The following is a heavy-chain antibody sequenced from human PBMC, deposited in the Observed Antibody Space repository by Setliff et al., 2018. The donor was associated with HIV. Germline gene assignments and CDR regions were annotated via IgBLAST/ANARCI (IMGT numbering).Heavy chain of an antibody. V-gene: IGHV4-4*07. CDR2: IYTSENT. CDR3: ARGWPPADIALYYYYMDV. J-gene: IGHJ6*03. D-gene: IGHD2-2*01. CDR1: GGSISSYY. Sequence: SETLSLTCTVSGGSISSYYWSWIRQPAGKGLEWIGRIYTSENTNYNPSLKSRVTMSVDTSKNQFSLRLSSVTAADTAVYYCARGWPPADIALYYYYMDVWGKGTTVTVSS.